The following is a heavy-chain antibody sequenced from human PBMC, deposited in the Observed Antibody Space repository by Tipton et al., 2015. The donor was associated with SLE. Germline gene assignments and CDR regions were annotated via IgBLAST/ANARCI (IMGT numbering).Heavy chain of an antibody. Sequence: SLRLSCATSGFTFSSYALSWVRRAPGKGLEWVSAISGGGGSTYYADFVKGRFSISIDKSKKTPFLQMNSLRVDDTATYYCAKFEKTTDFYLDSWGQGTLVSVSS. J-gene: IGHJ4*02. CDR2: ISGGGGST. CDR1: GFTFSSYA. D-gene: IGHD1/OR15-1a*01. V-gene: IGHV3-23*01. CDR3: AKFEKTTDFYLDS.